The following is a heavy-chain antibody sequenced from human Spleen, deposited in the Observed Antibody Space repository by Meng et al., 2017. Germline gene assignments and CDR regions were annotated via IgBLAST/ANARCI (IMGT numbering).Heavy chain of an antibody. CDR3: ARGTPQSY. CDR2: FIPIFGTA. CDR1: GGNFSSYA. Sequence: QVRLVQSGDEVKKPGSAVKVSCKAYGGNFSSYAISWVRQAPGPGLEWMGGFIPIFGTANYAQKFKGRVTITADKSTSTAYMELSSLRSEDTAVYYCARGTPQSYWGQGTLVTVSS. J-gene: IGHJ4*02. V-gene: IGHV1-69*06.